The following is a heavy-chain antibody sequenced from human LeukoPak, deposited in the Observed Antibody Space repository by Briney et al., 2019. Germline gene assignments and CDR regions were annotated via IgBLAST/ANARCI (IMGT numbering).Heavy chain of an antibody. D-gene: IGHD2-21*01. J-gene: IGHJ4*02. CDR2: IYYSGNT. Sequence: SETLSLTCTVSGGSVSSGSYYWVWIRQPPGKGTEWIGYIYYSGNTNYKPSLKSRVTISLDTSKNQFSLKLSSVTPADTAVYYCAILRVAGYYFDYWGQGTLVTVSS. CDR1: GGSVSSGSYY. V-gene: IGHV4-61*01. CDR3: AILRVAGYYFDY.